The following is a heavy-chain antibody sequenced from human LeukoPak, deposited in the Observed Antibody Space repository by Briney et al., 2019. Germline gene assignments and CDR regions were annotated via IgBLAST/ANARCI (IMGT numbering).Heavy chain of an antibody. CDR3: AKDSGYEWELLRS. D-gene: IGHD1-26*01. CDR2: IRYDGSNK. J-gene: IGHJ5*02. CDR1: GFTFSSYG. Sequence: GGSLRLSCAASGFTFSSYGMHWVRQAPGKGLEWVAFIRYDGSNKYYADSVKGRFTISRDNSKNTLYLQMNSLRAEDTAVYYCAKDSGYEWELLRSWGQGTLVTVSS. V-gene: IGHV3-30*02.